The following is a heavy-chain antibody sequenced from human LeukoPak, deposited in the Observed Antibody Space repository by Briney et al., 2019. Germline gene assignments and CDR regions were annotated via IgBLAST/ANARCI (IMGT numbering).Heavy chain of an antibody. J-gene: IGHJ5*02. CDR3: ARGPKYYDFWSGYRNWFDP. Sequence: GASVKVSCKAPGYTFTGYYMHWVRQAPGQGLEWMGWINPNSGGTNYAQKFQGRVTMTRDTSISTAYMELSRLRSDDTAVYYCARGPKYYDFWSGYRNWFDPWGQGTLVTVSS. D-gene: IGHD3-3*01. V-gene: IGHV1-2*02. CDR2: INPNSGGT. CDR1: GYTFTGYY.